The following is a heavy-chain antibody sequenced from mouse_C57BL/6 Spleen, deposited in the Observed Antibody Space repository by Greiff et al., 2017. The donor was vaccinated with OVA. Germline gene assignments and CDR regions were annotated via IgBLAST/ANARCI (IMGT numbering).Heavy chain of an antibody. J-gene: IGHJ2*01. CDR2: IYPGSGNT. Sequence: QVQLQQSGAELVRPGASVKLSCKASGYTFTDYYINWVKQRPGQGLEWIARIYPGSGNTYYNEKFKGKATLTAEKSSSTAYMQLSSLTSEDSAVYFCASANWDDFDYWGQGTTLTVSS. D-gene: IGHD4-1*01. CDR3: ASANWDDFDY. V-gene: IGHV1-76*01. CDR1: GYTFTDYY.